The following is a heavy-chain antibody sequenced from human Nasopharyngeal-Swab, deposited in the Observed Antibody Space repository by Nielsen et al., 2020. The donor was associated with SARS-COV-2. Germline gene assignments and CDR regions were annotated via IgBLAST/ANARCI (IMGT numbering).Heavy chain of an antibody. CDR2: ISYSGST. CDR3: ARHAPPVYYYYMDV. J-gene: IGHJ6*03. Sequence: SETLSLTCTASGCSISPYYWSWIRRPPGKGLDWIGYISYSGSTNYNPSLKSRVTISVDTSKKQFPLRLSSLTAADTAVYYCARHAPPVYYYYMDVWGKGTTVAVSS. V-gene: IGHV4-59*08. CDR1: GCSISPYY.